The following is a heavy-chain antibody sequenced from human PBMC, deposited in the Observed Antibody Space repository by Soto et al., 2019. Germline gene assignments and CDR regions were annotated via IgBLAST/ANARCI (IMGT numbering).Heavy chain of an antibody. V-gene: IGHV4-59*01. J-gene: IGHJ3*02. CDR1: GGSISSYY. Sequence: QVQLQESGPGLVKPSETLSLTCTVSGGSISSYYWSWIRQSPGKGLEWVAYISHTGTTDYNPSLKSRLTISLATSMNQFSLKLTSVPAAATAVYSSARGPPWMDAFDIWGQATKVTVSP. D-gene: IGHD5-12*01. CDR2: ISHTGTT. CDR3: ARGPPWMDAFDI.